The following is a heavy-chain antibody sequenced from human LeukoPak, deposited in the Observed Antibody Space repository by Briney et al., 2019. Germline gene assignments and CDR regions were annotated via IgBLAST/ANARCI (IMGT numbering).Heavy chain of an antibody. V-gene: IGHV4-34*01. CDR2: INHSGST. J-gene: IGHJ4*02. CDR3: ARVSGYSREPAEGY. Sequence: SETLSLTCAVYGGSFSGYYWRWIRQPPGKGLEWIGEINHSGSTNYNPSLKSRVTISVDTSKNQFSLKLSSVTAADTAVYYCARVSGYSREPAEGYWGQGTLVTVSS. D-gene: IGHD5-12*01. CDR1: GGSFSGYY.